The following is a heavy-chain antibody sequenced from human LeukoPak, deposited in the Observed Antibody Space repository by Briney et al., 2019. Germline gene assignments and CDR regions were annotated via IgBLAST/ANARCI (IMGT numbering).Heavy chain of an antibody. D-gene: IGHD1/OR15-1a*01. CDR1: GGTFSSYA. CDR2: IIPIFGTA. J-gene: IGHJ6*03. V-gene: IGHV1-69*06. CDR3: AKAYWELEQNYYYYMDV. Sequence: SVKVSCKASGGTFSSYAISWVRQAPGQGLEWMGGIIPIFGTANYAQKFQGRVTITADKSTSTAYMELSSLRSEDTAVYFCAKAYWELEQNYYYYMDVWGKGTTVTVSS.